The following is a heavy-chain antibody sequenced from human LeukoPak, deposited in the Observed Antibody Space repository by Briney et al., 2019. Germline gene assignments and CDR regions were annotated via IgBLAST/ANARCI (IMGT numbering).Heavy chain of an antibody. D-gene: IGHD2-21*01. CDR1: GDSIISSY. CDR3: ASHLAELHYYYYMDV. Sequence: SETLSLTCTVSGDSIISSYWRWIRQSPGKGLEWIGYIYYSGSTHYNPSLKSRVTISVDTSKNQFSLKLSSVTAADTAVYYCASHLAELHYYYYMDVWGTGTTVTVSS. J-gene: IGHJ6*03. CDR2: IYYSGST. V-gene: IGHV4-59*08.